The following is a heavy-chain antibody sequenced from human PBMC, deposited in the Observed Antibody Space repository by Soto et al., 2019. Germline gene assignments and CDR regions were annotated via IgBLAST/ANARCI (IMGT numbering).Heavy chain of an antibody. V-gene: IGHV1-69*01. D-gene: IGHD4-17*01. Sequence: QVQLVQSETEVTKPGSSVKVSCKASGGSLKRFAFSWVRQAPGQGLEWMGGIIPVSGTTHYAQKFQGKVTFTADESMATVFMQLRGLRSDDTARYYCARGYPYGDFRDTAYDYWGQGTLVIVSS. CDR3: ARGYPYGDFRDTAYDY. J-gene: IGHJ4*02. CDR2: IIPVSGTT. CDR1: GGSLKRFA.